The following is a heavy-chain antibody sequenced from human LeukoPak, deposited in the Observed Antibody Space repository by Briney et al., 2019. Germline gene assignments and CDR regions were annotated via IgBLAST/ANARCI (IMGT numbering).Heavy chain of an antibody. CDR2: IRYDGSNK. CDR3: ARGGIVVPNY. D-gene: IGHD6-19*01. J-gene: IGHJ4*02. Sequence: PGGSLRLSCAASGFTFSSYGMHWVRQAPGKGLEWVAFIRYDGSNKYYADSVKGRFTISRDNSKNTLYLQMNSLRAEDTAVYYCARGGIVVPNYWGQGTLVTVSS. CDR1: GFTFSSYG. V-gene: IGHV3-30*02.